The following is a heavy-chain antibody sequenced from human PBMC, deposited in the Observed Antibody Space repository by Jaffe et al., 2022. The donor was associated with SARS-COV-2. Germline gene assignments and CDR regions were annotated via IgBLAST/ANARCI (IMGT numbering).Heavy chain of an antibody. D-gene: IGHD3-16*01. CDR3: SRVGSWGVDY. J-gene: IGHJ4*02. CDR1: GYIFSTHG. Sequence: QVQLVQSGPEVKKPGASMKVSCKASGYIFSTHGISWVRQAPGQGLEWMGWISAYNGHTDYAQKFQGRVTMTTDTSTSTAYMELRTLNSDDTAVYYCSRVGSWGVDYWGQGTLVTVSS. CDR2: ISAYNGHT. V-gene: IGHV1-18*01.